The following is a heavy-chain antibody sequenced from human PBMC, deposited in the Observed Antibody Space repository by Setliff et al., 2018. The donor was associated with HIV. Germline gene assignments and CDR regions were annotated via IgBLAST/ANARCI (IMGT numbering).Heavy chain of an antibody. D-gene: IGHD6-13*01. CDR2: FEPEDGET. J-gene: IGHJ4*02. CDR1: GYTLTELS. V-gene: IGHV1-24*01. CDR3: AKDHATSSWFTALLDY. Sequence: ASVKVSCKVSGYTLTELSIHWVRQASGKGLEWMGGFEPEDGETNYAQKFQGRVTMTEDTSTDTAYMELSSLRSDDTAVYYCAKDHATSSWFTALLDYWGQGTLVTVSS.